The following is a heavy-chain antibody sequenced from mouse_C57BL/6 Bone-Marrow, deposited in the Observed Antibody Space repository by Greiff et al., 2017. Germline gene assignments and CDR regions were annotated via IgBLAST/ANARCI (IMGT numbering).Heavy chain of an antibody. J-gene: IGHJ3*01. CDR1: GYTFTSYW. V-gene: IGHV1-69*01. Sequence: VQLQQPGAELVMPGASVKLSCKASGYTFTSYWMHWVKQRPGQGLEWIGEIDPSDSYTNYNQKFKGKSTLTVDKSSSTAYMQLSSLTSEDSAVYYCARSPWFAYWGQGTRVTVSA. CDR2: IDPSDSYT. CDR3: ARSPWFAY.